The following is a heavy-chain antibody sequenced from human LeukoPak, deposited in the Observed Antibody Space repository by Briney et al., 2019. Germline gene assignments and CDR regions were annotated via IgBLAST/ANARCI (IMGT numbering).Heavy chain of an antibody. J-gene: IGHJ4*01. CDR3: ARDLSIVGAIDY. D-gene: IGHD1-26*01. CDR1: GFTFSSYW. V-gene: IGHV3-74*01. Sequence: TRGSLTLSCAASGFTFSSYWMHWVCQAPGKGLVWVSRINSDGSSTSYADSVKGRFTISRDNAKKTLYLQMNSLRAEDTAVYYCARDLSIVGAIDYWGEGTLATVSS. CDR2: INSDGSST.